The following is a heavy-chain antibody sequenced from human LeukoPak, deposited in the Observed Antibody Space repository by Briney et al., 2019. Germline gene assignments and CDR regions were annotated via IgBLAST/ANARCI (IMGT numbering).Heavy chain of an antibody. J-gene: IGHJ4*02. CDR3: ASLTITGTPRARAGGY. V-gene: IGHV6-1*01. CDR1: GDSVSSNSAA. Sequence: SQTLSLTCAISGDSVSSNSAAWNWIRQSPSRGLEWLGRTYYRSKWFNDYAVSVKSRITINPDTSKNQFSLQLNSVTPEDTGGYYCASLTITGTPRARAGGYWGQGTLVTVSS. CDR2: TYYRSKWFN. D-gene: IGHD1/OR15-1a*01.